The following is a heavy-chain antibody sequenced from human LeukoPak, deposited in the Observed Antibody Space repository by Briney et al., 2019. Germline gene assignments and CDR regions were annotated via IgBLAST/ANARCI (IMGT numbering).Heavy chain of an antibody. V-gene: IGHV4-34*01. CDR2: INHSGST. D-gene: IGHD2-2*01. Sequence: PSETLSLTCAVYGGSFSGYYWSWIRQPPGKGLEWIGEINHSGSTNYNPSLKSRVTISVDTSKNQFSLKLSSVTAADTAVYYCARERGRDIVVVPAASKKYYYYYGMDVWGQGTTVTVSS. CDR3: ARERGRDIVVVPAASKKYYYYYGMDV. CDR1: GGSFSGYY. J-gene: IGHJ6*02.